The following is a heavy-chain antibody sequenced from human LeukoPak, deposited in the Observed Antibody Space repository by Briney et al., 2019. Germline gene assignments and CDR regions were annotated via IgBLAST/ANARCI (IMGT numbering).Heavy chain of an antibody. V-gene: IGHV3-23*01. J-gene: IGHJ4*02. Sequence: GGSLRLSCAASGFTFSSYAMSWVRQAPGMGLEWVSAISGSGGSTYYADSVKGRFTISRDNSKSTLYLQMNSLRAEDTAVYYCAKEQQLVLCYSDYWGQGTLVTVSS. D-gene: IGHD6-13*01. CDR3: AKEQQLVLCYSDY. CDR2: ISGSGGST. CDR1: GFTFSSYA.